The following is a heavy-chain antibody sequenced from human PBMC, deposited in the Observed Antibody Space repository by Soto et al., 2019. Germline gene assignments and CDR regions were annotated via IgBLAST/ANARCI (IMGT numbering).Heavy chain of an antibody. CDR2: IYYSGST. J-gene: IGHJ5*02. CDR3: ARGRVARYCSSTSCYPTQYNWFDP. V-gene: IGHV4-59*01. Sequence: LETLSPTCTVSGGSISSYYWSWIRQPPGKGLEWIGYIYYSGSTNYNPSLKSRVTISVDTSKNQFSLKLSSVTAADTAVYYCARGRVARYCSSTSCYPTQYNWFDPWGEGTLVTVSS. CDR1: GGSISSYY. D-gene: IGHD2-2*01.